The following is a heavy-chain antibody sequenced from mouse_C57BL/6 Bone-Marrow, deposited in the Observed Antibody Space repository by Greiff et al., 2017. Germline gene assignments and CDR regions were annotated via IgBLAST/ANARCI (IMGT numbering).Heavy chain of an antibody. V-gene: IGHV3-6*01. CDR2: ISYDGSN. Sequence: ESGPGLVKPSPSLSLTCSVTGYSITSGYYWNWIRQFPGNKLEWMGYISYDGSNNYNPYLKNRISFTRDTTKNQFFLKLNAVTTEDTATYYWAREGDYDYDLYFDGWGTGTTVT. CDR3: AREGDYDYDLYFDG. D-gene: IGHD2-4*01. J-gene: IGHJ1*03. CDR1: GYSITSGYY.